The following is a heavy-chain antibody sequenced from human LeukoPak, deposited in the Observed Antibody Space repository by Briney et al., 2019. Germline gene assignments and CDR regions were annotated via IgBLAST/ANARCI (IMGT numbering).Heavy chain of an antibody. CDR3: ARVPGVVVLDAFDI. CDR1: GYTFTSYG. Sequence: ASVKVSCKASGYTFTSYGISWVRQAPGQGLEWMGGIIPIFGTANYAQKFQGRVTITADESTSTAYMELSSLRSEDTAVYYCARVPGVVVLDAFDIWGQGTMVTVSS. CDR2: IIPIFGTA. J-gene: IGHJ3*02. V-gene: IGHV1-69*13. D-gene: IGHD3-22*01.